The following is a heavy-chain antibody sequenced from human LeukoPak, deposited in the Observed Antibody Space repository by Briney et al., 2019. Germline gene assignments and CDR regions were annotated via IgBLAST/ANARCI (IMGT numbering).Heavy chain of an antibody. J-gene: IGHJ4*02. CDR1: GFTSIAYA. CDR3: SRDSSSCFDY. Sequence: GGSLRLSCVGSGFTSIAYALTWVRQAPGKGLEWVAVISYDGSNKYYADSVKGRFTISRDNSKNTLYLQMNSLRAEDTAVYYCSRDSSSCFDYWGQGTLVTVSS. D-gene: IGHD6-6*01. CDR2: ISYDGSNK. V-gene: IGHV3-30-3*01.